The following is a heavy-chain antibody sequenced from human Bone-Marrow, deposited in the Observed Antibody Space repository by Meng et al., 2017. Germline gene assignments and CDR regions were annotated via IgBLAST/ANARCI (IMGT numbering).Heavy chain of an antibody. J-gene: IGHJ5*02. CDR3: ARVYFDSPDP. Sequence: VQLVQSGAEVKKPGSSVKVSCKASGGTFSSYAISWVRQAPGQGLEWMGIINPSGGSTSYAQKFQGRVTMTRDTSTSTVYMELSSLRSEDTAVYYCARVYFDSPDPWGQGTLVTVSS. CDR2: INPSGGST. D-gene: IGHD3-9*01. V-gene: IGHV1-46*01. CDR1: GGTFSSYA.